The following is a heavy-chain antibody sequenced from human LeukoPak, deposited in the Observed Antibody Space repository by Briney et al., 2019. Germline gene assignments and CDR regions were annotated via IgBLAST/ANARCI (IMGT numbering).Heavy chain of an antibody. CDR2: INSNGGST. CDR3: VKDGSLTMIV. V-gene: IGHV3-64D*06. CDR1: GFTFSSYA. Sequence: PGGSLRLSCSASGFTFSSYAMRWVRQAPGKGLEYVSAINSNGGSTYYADSVKGRFTISRDNSKNTLHLQMSSLRAEDTAVYYCVKDGSLTMIVWGQGTLVTVSS. D-gene: IGHD3-22*01. J-gene: IGHJ4*02.